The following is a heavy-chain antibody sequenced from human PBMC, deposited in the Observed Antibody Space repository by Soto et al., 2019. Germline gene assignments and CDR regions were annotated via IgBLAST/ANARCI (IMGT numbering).Heavy chain of an antibody. V-gene: IGHV3-15*07. CDR2: IQSQADGGTT. CDR1: GFSVNDAW. CDR3: TTFYGSNY. J-gene: IGHJ4*02. Sequence: EVQLVESGGGLVKPGESLRLACAASGFSVNDAWMNWVRQATGEGLEWVGRIQSQADGGTTDYAASMKGRFIISRDDSQHSLFLQINSLETEDTGIYFCTTFYGSNYWGQGTLVTVSS. D-gene: IGHD4-17*01.